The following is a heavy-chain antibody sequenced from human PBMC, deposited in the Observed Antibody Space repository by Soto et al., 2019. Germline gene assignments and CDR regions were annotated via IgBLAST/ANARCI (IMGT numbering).Heavy chain of an antibody. J-gene: IGHJ3*01. Sequence: GGSLRLSCAASGFTFTSYALNWVRQAPGKGLEWVSSISGDSNYIYYADSVQGRFTIPRDNAKNSVYLQMNSLRAEDTAVYYCARVVYFDRSAYGLWGQGTMVTVSS. D-gene: IGHD3-22*01. CDR3: ARVVYFDRSAYGL. V-gene: IGHV3-21*01. CDR2: ISGDSNYI. CDR1: GFTFTSYA.